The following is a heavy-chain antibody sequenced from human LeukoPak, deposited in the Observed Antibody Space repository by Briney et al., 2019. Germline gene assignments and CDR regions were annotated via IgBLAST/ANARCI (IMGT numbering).Heavy chain of an antibody. CDR1: GYTFTSYD. CDR3: ATDRSTIFGVVIPFDY. CDR2: MNPNSGNT. D-gene: IGHD3-3*01. Sequence: ASVKVSCKASGYTFTSYDINWVRQATGQGLEWMGWMNPNSGNTGYAQKFQGRVTMTRNTSISTAYMELSSLRSEDTAVYYCATDRSTIFGVVIPFDYWGQGTLVTVSS. J-gene: IGHJ4*02. V-gene: IGHV1-8*01.